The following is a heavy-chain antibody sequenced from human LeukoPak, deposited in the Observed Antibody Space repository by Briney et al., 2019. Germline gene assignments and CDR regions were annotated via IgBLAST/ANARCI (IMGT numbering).Heavy chain of an antibody. CDR3: ATGGYASGSDY. V-gene: IGHV1-69*06. Sequence: SVKVSCKASGGTFSSYAISWVRQAPGQGLEWMGGIIPIFGTANYAQKFQGRVTMTEDTSTDTAYMELSSLRSEDTAVYYCATGGYASGSDYWGQGTLVTVSS. J-gene: IGHJ4*02. D-gene: IGHD3-10*01. CDR1: GGTFSSYA. CDR2: IIPIFGTA.